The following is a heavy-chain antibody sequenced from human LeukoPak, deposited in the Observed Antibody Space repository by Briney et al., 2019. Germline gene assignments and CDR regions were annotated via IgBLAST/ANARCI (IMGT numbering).Heavy chain of an antibody. Sequence: GGSLRLSRAASGFTFSSYSMNWVRQAPGKGLEWVSSISSSSSYIYYADSVKGRFTISRDNAKNSLYLQMNSLRAEDTAVYYCARELSATSYYYYYYMDVWGKGTTVTVSS. J-gene: IGHJ6*03. CDR2: ISSSSSYI. V-gene: IGHV3-21*01. CDR1: GFTFSSYS. CDR3: ARELSATSYYYYYYMDV. D-gene: IGHD5-24*01.